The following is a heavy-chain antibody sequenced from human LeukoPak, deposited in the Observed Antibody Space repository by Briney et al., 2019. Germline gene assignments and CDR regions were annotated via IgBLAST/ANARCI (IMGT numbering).Heavy chain of an antibody. Sequence: GGSLRLSCAASGFIFSSYAMSWVRQAPGKGLEWVSSISPAGDYIYYADSVKGRFTISRDNSKNTLYLQLNSLRADDTAVYYCAKGAASSWSDHWGQGTLVTVSS. J-gene: IGHJ5*02. CDR3: AKGAASSWSDH. V-gene: IGHV3-23*01. CDR2: ISPAGDYI. CDR1: GFIFSSYA. D-gene: IGHD2-15*01.